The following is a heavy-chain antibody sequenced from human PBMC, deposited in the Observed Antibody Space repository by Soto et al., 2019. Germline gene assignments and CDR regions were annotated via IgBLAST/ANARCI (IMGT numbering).Heavy chain of an antibody. Sequence: GGSLRLCCAAAGGTCDDYAGHWVRQAPGKGLEWVSGISWNSGSIGYADSVKGRFTISRDNAKNSLYLQMNSLRAEDTALYYCAKSVHYDFWSGYLAYWGHGSLVTVSS. V-gene: IGHV3-9*01. CDR2: ISWNSGSI. CDR1: GGTCDDYA. D-gene: IGHD3-3*01. J-gene: IGHJ4*01. CDR3: AKSVHYDFWSGYLAY.